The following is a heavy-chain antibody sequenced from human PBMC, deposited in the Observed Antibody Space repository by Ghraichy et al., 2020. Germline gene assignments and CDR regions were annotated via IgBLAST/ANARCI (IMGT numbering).Heavy chain of an antibody. CDR3: ARLIVETTNQRLDF. Sequence: SETLSLTCAVSGGSISSYYWNWIRQPPGKGLEWIGYISNAGSTNYNPSLKSRVTISVDTSKNQFSLNLDSVTAADTAVYYCARLIVETTNQRLDFWGQGTLVTVSS. D-gene: IGHD1-26*01. J-gene: IGHJ4*02. V-gene: IGHV4-4*09. CDR1: GGSISSYY. CDR2: ISNAGST.